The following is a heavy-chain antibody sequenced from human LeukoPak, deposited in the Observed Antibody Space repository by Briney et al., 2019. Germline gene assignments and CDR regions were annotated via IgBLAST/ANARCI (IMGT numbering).Heavy chain of an antibody. CDR2: IIPIFGTA. V-gene: IGHV1-69*13. CDR1: GGTFSSYA. Sequence: SVKVSCKASGGTFSSYAISWVRQAPGQGLEWMGGIIPIFGTANYAQKFQGRVTITADESTSTAYMELSSLRSEDTAVYYCARDAYRYGSGSYLDYWGQGTLVTVSP. J-gene: IGHJ4*02. CDR3: ARDAYRYGSGSYLDY. D-gene: IGHD3-10*01.